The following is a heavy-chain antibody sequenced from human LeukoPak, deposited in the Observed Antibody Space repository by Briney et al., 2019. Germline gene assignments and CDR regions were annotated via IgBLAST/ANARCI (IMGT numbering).Heavy chain of an antibody. CDR2: INPASGGI. J-gene: IGHJ5*02. Sequence: ASVKVSCKASGYTFIGYFIHWVRQAPGQGLEWMGWINPASGGINSAQKFQGRVAVTRDTSISTAYMELSRLTSDDTAVYYCARVLGECGGDCYSDWFDPWGQGTLVTVSS. V-gene: IGHV1-2*02. CDR1: GYTFIGYF. CDR3: ARVLGECGGDCYSDWFDP. D-gene: IGHD2-21*02.